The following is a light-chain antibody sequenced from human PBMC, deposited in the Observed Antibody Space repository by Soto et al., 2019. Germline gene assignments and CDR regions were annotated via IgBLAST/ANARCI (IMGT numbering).Light chain of an antibody. CDR3: QQFGTSLPWT. CDR2: GAS. CDR1: QSITSTY. Sequence: EIVLTQSPGTLSLSPGERATLSCRASQSITSTYLAWYQQKPGQAPRLLIYGASSRATGIPDRFSGSGSGTDFTLTISRLEPEDFAPYYCQQFGTSLPWTFGQGTKVEIK. V-gene: IGKV3-20*01. J-gene: IGKJ1*01.